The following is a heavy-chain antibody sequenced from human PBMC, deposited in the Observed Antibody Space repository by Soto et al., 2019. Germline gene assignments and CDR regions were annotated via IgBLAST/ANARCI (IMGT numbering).Heavy chain of an antibody. Sequence: GGSLRLSCAASGFTFSSYAMSWVRQAPGKGLEWVSGISWNSASMDYADSVKDRFSISRDNAENSLYLQMNILKIEDTAFYYCARSFSDSYYDLDFWGQGTLVTVSS. CDR1: GFTFSSYA. J-gene: IGHJ4*02. CDR3: ARSFSDSYYDLDF. D-gene: IGHD1-26*01. V-gene: IGHV3-9*01. CDR2: ISWNSASM.